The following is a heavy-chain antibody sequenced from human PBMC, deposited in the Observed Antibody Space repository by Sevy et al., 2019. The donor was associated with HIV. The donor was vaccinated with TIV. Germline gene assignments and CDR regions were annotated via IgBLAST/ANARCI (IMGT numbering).Heavy chain of an antibody. CDR1: GSSFESFD. Sequence: GGSLRLSCAASGSSFESFDMNWVRQDPGKGLEWVAYVSKSSSYIYYDDSVKGRFTISRDNAKNSLFLQMNSVGAEDTAIYYCTRGSGIDYYEKGMDLWGQGTTVTVSS. CDR2: VSKSSSYI. J-gene: IGHJ6*02. V-gene: IGHV3-21*04. D-gene: IGHD3-10*01. CDR3: TRGSGIDYYEKGMDL.